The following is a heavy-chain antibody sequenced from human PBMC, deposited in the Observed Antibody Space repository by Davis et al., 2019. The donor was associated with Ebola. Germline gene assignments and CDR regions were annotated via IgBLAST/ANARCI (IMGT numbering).Heavy chain of an antibody. V-gene: IGHV3-23*01. CDR3: AKQERAVTTKYFRH. Sequence: PGGSLRLSCAVSGFTLNNYVISWVRQAPGKGLEWVSSIDNDDDGGRTYYADSVKGRFTISRDNSKNTLYMQMNSLRAEDTAVYYCAKQERAVTTKYFRHWGQGTLVTVSS. CDR2: IDNDDDGGRT. J-gene: IGHJ1*01. CDR1: GFTLNNYV. D-gene: IGHD4-17*01.